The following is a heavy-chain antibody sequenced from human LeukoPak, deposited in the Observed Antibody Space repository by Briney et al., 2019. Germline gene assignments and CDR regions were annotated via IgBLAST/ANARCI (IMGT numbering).Heavy chain of an antibody. CDR3: AKTGTGSSSWYGGGYYYYYMDV. CDR2: ISGSGGST. CDR1: GFTVSSNY. D-gene: IGHD6-13*01. V-gene: IGHV3-23*01. J-gene: IGHJ6*03. Sequence: GGSLRLSCAASGFTVSSNYMSWVRQAPGKGLEWVSAISGSGGSTYYADSVKGRFTISRDNSKNTLYLQMNSLRAEDTAVYYCAKTGTGSSSWYGGGYYYYYMDVWGKGTTVTVSS.